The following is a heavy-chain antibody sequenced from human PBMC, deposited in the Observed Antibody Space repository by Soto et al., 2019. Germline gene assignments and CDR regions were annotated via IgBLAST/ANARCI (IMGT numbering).Heavy chain of an antibody. V-gene: IGHV3-30-3*01. CDR1: GFTFSSCA. Sequence: GGSLRLSCAASGFTFSSCAMHWVRQAPGKGLEWVAVISYDGSNKYYADSVKGRFTISRDNSKNTLYLQMNSLRAEDTAVYYCARDLNYLGYCSSTRCYKIPTLDYWGKGTLVTVSS. CDR2: ISYDGSNK. D-gene: IGHD2-2*02. CDR3: ARDLNYLGYCSSTRCYKIPTLDY. J-gene: IGHJ4*02.